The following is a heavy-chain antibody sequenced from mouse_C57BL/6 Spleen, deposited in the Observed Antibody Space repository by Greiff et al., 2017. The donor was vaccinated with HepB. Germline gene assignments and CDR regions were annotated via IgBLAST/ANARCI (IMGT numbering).Heavy chain of an antibody. CDR2: INPNNGGT. V-gene: IGHV1-22*01. CDR1: GYTFTDYN. D-gene: IGHD1-1*01. J-gene: IGHJ4*01. Sequence: EVQLQQSGPELVKPGASVKMSCKASGYTFTDYNMHWVKQSHGKSLEWIGYINPNNGGTSYNQKFKGKATLTVDTSSSTAYMQLSSLTSEDSAVYYCARSPPYYYYAMDYWGQGTSVTVSS. CDR3: ARSPPYYYYAMDY.